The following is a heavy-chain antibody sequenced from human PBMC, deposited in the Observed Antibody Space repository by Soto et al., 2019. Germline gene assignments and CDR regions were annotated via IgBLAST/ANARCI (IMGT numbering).Heavy chain of an antibody. J-gene: IGHJ4*02. Sequence: QVQLVQSGAEVKKPGSSVKVSCKASGGTFSSYSINWVRQAPGQGLEWMGEIIPIFGTANYEQKFQGRVTIAADESTSTAYMELSSLRTEDTAVYYCARDGGRNSGGIGYWGPGTLVTVPS. CDR1: GGTFSSYS. CDR3: ARDGGRNSGGIGY. V-gene: IGHV1-69*01. CDR2: IIPIFGTA. D-gene: IGHD1-26*01.